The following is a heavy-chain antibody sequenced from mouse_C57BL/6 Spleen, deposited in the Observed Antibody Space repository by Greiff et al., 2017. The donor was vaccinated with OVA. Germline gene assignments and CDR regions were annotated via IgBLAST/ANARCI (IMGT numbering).Heavy chain of an antibody. D-gene: IGHD1-1*01. V-gene: IGHV1-64*01. CDR1: GYTFTSYW. CDR2: IHPNSGST. CDR3: ARYGTWYFDV. Sequence: VQLQQPGAELVKPGASVKLSCKASGYTFTSYWMHWVKQRPGQGLEWIGMIHPNSGSTNYNEKFKSKGTLTVDKSSSTAYMQLSSLTSEDSAVYYCARYGTWYFDVWGTGTTVTVSS. J-gene: IGHJ1*03.